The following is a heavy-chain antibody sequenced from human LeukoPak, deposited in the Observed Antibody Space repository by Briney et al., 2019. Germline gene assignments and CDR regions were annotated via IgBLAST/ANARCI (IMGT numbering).Heavy chain of an antibody. D-gene: IGHD2-2*01. V-gene: IGHV3-30*18. CDR3: AKGSCSSTTCLKTD. Sequence: GGSLRLSCEASGFTFSSHGMHWVRQAPGKGLEWVAVISYDGIDKYYADSVKGRFTISRDNSKNTLYLQMNSLKSEDTAVYYCAKGSCSSTTCLKTDWGQGAPVTVSS. CDR2: ISYDGIDK. J-gene: IGHJ4*02. CDR1: GFTFSSHG.